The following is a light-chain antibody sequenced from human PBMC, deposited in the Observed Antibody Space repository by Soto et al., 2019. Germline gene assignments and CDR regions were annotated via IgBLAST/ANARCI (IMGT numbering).Light chain of an antibody. Sequence: EIVLTQSPATLSLSAGERATLSCRASQNIGTYLDWYQQKPGQSPRLLIFDASSRATGTPARFSGSGSGTDFTLTISSLETEDFALYHCLQRSAWPLTFGPGTKVDLK. J-gene: IGKJ3*01. V-gene: IGKV3-11*01. CDR3: LQRSAWPLT. CDR1: QNIGTY. CDR2: DAS.